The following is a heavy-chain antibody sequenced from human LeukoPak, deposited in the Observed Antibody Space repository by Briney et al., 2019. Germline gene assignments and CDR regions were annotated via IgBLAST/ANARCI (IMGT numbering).Heavy chain of an antibody. Sequence: SETLSLTCTVSGGSISGYYWNWIRQPPGRGLEWIGYIYYSGSTNYNPSLESRVTISLDTSQKQFSLKLSSVTAADTAVYFCARTFNWNYANFDYWGQGTLVTVSS. V-gene: IGHV4-59*01. CDR2: IYYSGST. J-gene: IGHJ4*02. D-gene: IGHD1-7*01. CDR3: ARTFNWNYANFDY. CDR1: GGSISGYY.